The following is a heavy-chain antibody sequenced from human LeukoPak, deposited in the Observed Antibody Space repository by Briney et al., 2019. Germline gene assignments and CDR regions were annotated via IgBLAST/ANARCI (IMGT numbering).Heavy chain of an antibody. CDR1: GFTLSSYA. J-gene: IGHJ4*02. D-gene: IGHD3-10*01. CDR2: ISASGTDT. CDR3: AKQLDSGNYYPTGDDY. V-gene: IGHV3-23*01. Sequence: GGSLRLSCAASGFTLSSYATSWVRQAPGKGLEWVSAISASGTDTYYADSVKGRFTISRDASKNTLHLQMNSLRDEDTAVYYCAKQLDSGNYYPTGDDYWSQGTLVTVSS.